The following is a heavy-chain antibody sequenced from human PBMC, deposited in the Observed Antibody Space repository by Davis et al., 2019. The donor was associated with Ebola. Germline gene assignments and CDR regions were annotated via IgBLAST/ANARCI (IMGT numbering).Heavy chain of an antibody. CDR2: INHSGST. Sequence: PSGTLSLTCAVYGGSFSGYYWSWIRQPPGKGLEWIGEINHSGSTNYNPSLKSRVTISVDTSKNQFSLKLSSVTAADTAVYYCARHGGITMVRGYGMDVWGQGTTVTVSS. CDR1: GGSFSGYY. CDR3: ARHGGITMVRGYGMDV. V-gene: IGHV4-34*01. D-gene: IGHD3-10*01. J-gene: IGHJ6*02.